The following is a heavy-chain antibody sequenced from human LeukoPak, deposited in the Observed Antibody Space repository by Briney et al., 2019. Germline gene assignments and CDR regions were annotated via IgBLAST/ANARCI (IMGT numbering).Heavy chain of an antibody. D-gene: IGHD5-18*01. Sequence: ASVKVSCKASGYTFTGYYMHWVRQAPGQGLEWMGWINPNSGGTNYAQKFQGRVTMTRDTSISTAYMELSRLRSGDTAVYYCARFDTAMVTEDYWGQGTLVTVSS. V-gene: IGHV1-2*02. J-gene: IGHJ4*02. CDR2: INPNSGGT. CDR1: GYTFTGYY. CDR3: ARFDTAMVTEDY.